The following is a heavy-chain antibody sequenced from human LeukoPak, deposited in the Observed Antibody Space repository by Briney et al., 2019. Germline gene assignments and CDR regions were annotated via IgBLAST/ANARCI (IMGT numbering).Heavy chain of an antibody. CDR3: ARGGYSGYDHMDV. D-gene: IGHD5-12*01. J-gene: IGHJ6*03. V-gene: IGHV4-59*01. CDR2: IYYSGST. CDR1: GSSISSYY. Sequence: KPSETLSLTCTVSGSSISSYYWSWIRQPPGKGLEWIGYIYYSGSTNYNPSLKSRVTISVDTSKNQFSLKLSSVTAADTAVYYCARGGYSGYDHMDVWGKGTTVTISS.